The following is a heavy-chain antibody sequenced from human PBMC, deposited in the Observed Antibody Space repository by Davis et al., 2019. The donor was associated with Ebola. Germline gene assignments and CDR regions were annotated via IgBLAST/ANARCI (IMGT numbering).Heavy chain of an antibody. CDR3: ARDRDYGSGSQIDY. CDR1: GGSISSGGYY. D-gene: IGHD3-10*01. V-gene: IGHV4-31*03. CDR2: IYYSGST. Sequence: SETLSLTCTVSGGSISSGGYYWSWIRQHPGKGLEWIGYIYYSGSTYYNPSLKSRVTISVDTSKNQFSLKLSSVTAADTAVYYCARDRDYGSGSQIDYWGQGALVTVSS. J-gene: IGHJ4*02.